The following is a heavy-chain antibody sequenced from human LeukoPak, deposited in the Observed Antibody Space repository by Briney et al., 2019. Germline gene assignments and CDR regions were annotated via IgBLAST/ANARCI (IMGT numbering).Heavy chain of an antibody. V-gene: IGHV4-34*01. J-gene: IGHJ6*03. D-gene: IGHD3-10*01. CDR3: ARASGSYSSMDV. CDR1: GGSFSGYY. Sequence: SETLSLTCAVYGGSFSGYYWSWIRQPPGKGLEWIGEINHSGSTNYNPSLKSRVTISVDTSENQFSLRLSSVTAADTAVYYCARASGSYSSMDVWGKGTTVTVSS. CDR2: INHSGST.